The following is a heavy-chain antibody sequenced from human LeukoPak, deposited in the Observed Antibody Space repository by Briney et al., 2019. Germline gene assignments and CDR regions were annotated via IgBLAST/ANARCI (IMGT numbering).Heavy chain of an antibody. Sequence: GGSLRLSCAASGFTFSSYGMHWVRQAPGKGLEWVAVIWYDGSNKYYADSVKGRFTISRDNSKNTLYLQMSSLRAEDTAVYYCARDPYISAFDYWGQGTLVTVSS. J-gene: IGHJ4*02. CDR1: GFTFSSYG. V-gene: IGHV3-33*01. CDR2: IWYDGSNK. D-gene: IGHD3-3*02. CDR3: ARDPYISAFDY.